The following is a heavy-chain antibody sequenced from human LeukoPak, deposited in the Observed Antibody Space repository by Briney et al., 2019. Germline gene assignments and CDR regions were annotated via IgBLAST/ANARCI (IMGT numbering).Heavy chain of an antibody. CDR2: IIPIFGTA. J-gene: IGHJ6*02. D-gene: IGHD6-19*01. V-gene: IGHV1-69*13. Sequence: GASVKVSCKASGGTFSSYAISWVRQAPGQGLEWTGGIIPIFGTANYAQKFQGRVTITADESTSTAYMELSSLRSEDTAVYYCARDRSRYSSGDYYYGMDVWGQGTTVTVSS. CDR3: ARDRSRYSSGDYYYGMDV. CDR1: GGTFSSYA.